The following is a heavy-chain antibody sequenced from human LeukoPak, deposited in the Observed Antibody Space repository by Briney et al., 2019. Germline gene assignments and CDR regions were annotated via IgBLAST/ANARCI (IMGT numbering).Heavy chain of an antibody. V-gene: IGHV3-7*01. CDR1: GFTFSGHW. J-gene: IGHJ4*02. D-gene: IGHD1-14*01. CDR3: TRDRSRAEHD. Sequence: GGSLRLSCAASGFTFSGHWMSWVRQAPGKGLEWVANINQGGSDKYYVDSVKGRFTISRDNANNLLYLQMNSLRGEDTAVYYCTRDRSRAEHDWGQGTLVTVSS. CDR2: INQGGSDK.